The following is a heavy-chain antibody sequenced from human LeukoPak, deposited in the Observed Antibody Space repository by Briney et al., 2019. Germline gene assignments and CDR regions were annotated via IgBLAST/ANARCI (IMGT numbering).Heavy chain of an antibody. V-gene: IGHV4-59*06. CDR2: IYYSGST. Sequence: SETLSLTCTVSGGSISSYYWSWIRQHPGKGLEWIGYIYYSGSTYYNPSLKSRVTISVDTSKNQFSLKLSSVTAADTAVYYCARDRRYCSSTSCYREFDYWGQGTLVTVSS. CDR1: GGSISSYY. CDR3: ARDRRYCSSTSCYREFDY. D-gene: IGHD2-2*02. J-gene: IGHJ4*02.